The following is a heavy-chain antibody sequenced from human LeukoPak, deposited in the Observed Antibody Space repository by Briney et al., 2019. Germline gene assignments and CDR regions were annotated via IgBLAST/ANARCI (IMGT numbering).Heavy chain of an antibody. CDR1: GFTFSSYG. CDR3: ARDRSDYGATDYFDY. D-gene: IGHD4-17*01. Sequence: PGRSLRLFCAASGFTFSSYGMHWVRQAPGRGLEGVAVIWYDGSNKYYADSVKGRFTISRDNSKNTLYLQMNSLRAEDTAVYYCARDRSDYGATDYFDYWGQGTLVTVSS. CDR2: IWYDGSNK. J-gene: IGHJ4*02. V-gene: IGHV3-33*01.